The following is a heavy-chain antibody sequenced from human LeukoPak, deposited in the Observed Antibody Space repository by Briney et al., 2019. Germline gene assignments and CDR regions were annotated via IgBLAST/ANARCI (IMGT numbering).Heavy chain of an antibody. Sequence: GGSLRLSCAASGFTFSSYGMHWVRQAPGKGPEWVAVISYDGSNKYYADSVKGRFTISRDNSKNTLYLQMNSLRAEDTAVYYCARVGAMGPGEDYWGQGTLVTVSS. CDR2: ISYDGSNK. J-gene: IGHJ4*02. V-gene: IGHV3-30*03. CDR1: GFTFSSYG. D-gene: IGHD3-16*01. CDR3: ARVGAMGPGEDY.